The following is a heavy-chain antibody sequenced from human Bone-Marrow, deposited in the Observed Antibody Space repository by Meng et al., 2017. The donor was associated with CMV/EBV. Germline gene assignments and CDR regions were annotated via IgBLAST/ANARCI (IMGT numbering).Heavy chain of an antibody. CDR3: ARIHGGPRCYGDY. CDR2: IDWDDDK. CDR1: GFSLSTNGMC. V-gene: IGHV2-70*19. J-gene: IGHJ4*02. Sequence: SGPTLVKPTQTLTLTCTFSGFSLSTNGMCVSWVRQPPGKALEWLALIDWDDDKSFSTSLKTRLTISKDTSKNQVVLTMTNMDPVDTATYYCARIHGGPRCYGDYWGQGTLVTVSS. D-gene: IGHD2-15*01.